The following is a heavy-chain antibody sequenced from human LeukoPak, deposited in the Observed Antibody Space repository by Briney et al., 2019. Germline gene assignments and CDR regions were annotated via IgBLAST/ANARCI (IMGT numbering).Heavy chain of an antibody. D-gene: IGHD5-18*01. CDR1: EYSFTNDW. V-gene: IGHV5-51*01. CDR2: IYPGDSDT. J-gene: IGHJ3*02. Sequence: GESLKISCKGSEYSFTNDWIGWVRQMPGKGLEWMGIIYPGDSDTRYSPSFQGQVTISADKSISTAYLQWSSLKASDTAMYYCARSRYSQDAFDIWGQGTMVTVSS. CDR3: ARSRYSQDAFDI.